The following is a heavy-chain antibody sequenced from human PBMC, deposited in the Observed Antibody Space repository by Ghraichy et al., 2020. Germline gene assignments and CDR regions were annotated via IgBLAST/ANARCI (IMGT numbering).Heavy chain of an antibody. CDR1: GFSLSTSGMC. Sequence: SGTTLVKPTQTLTLTCTFSGFSLSTSGMCVSWIRQPPGKALEWLARIDWDDDKYYSTSLKTRLTISKDTSKNQVVLTMTNMDPVDTATYYCARTSPITIFGVVIPGASGMDVWGQGTTVTVSS. CDR2: IDWDDDK. D-gene: IGHD3-3*01. J-gene: IGHJ6*02. V-gene: IGHV2-70*11. CDR3: ARTSPITIFGVVIPGASGMDV.